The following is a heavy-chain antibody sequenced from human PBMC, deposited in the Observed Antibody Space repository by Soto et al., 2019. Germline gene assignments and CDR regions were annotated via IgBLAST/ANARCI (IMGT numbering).Heavy chain of an antibody. CDR1: GGSISSSNW. J-gene: IGHJ6*02. CDR3: ARSPYLAAAPDV. CDR2: IYHSGST. D-gene: IGHD6-13*01. V-gene: IGHV4-4*02. Sequence: QVQLQESGPGLVKPSGTLSLTCAVSGGSISSSNWWSWVRQPPGKGLEWIGEIYHSGSTNYNPSPTGRVTISVDKSKNQFSLKLSSVTAADTAVYYCARSPYLAAAPDVWGQGTTVTVSS.